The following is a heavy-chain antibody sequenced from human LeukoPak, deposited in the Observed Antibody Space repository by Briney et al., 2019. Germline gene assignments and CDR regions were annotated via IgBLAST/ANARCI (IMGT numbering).Heavy chain of an antibody. D-gene: IGHD5-18*01. CDR3: ARAGVDAGYSYGGDFFDS. J-gene: IGHJ4*02. CDR2: FYSGGST. V-gene: IGHV3-66*01. Sequence: GGSLRLSCAASGFTVSSKYMSWVRQAPGKGLEWVSVFYSGGSTFYADSVKGRSTISRDSSKNTLYLQMNSLRVEDTAVYYCARAGVDAGYSYGGDFFDSWGQGTLVTVSS. CDR1: GFTVSSKY.